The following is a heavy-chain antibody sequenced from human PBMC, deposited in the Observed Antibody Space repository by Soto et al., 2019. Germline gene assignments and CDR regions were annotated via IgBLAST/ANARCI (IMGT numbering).Heavy chain of an antibody. CDR2: IYYSGST. CDR3: ASLGGQQLVESIKHYYDSSGSGIDY. CDR1: GGSISSSSYY. J-gene: IGHJ4*02. V-gene: IGHV4-39*01. D-gene: IGHD3-22*01. Sequence: SETLSLTCTVSGGSISSSSYYWGWIRQPPGKGLEWIGSIYYSGSTYYNPSLKSRVTISVDTSKNQFSLKLSSVTAADTAVYYCASLGGQQLVESIKHYYDSSGSGIDYWGQGTLVTVSS.